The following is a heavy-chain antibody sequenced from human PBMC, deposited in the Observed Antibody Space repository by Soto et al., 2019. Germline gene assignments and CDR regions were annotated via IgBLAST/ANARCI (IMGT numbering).Heavy chain of an antibody. CDR3: ARVLRDYDFWSGYYSLLYFDY. CDR2: IFSNDEK. CDR1: GFSLSNARMG. J-gene: IGHJ4*02. Sequence: QVTLKESGPVLVKPTETLTLTCTVSGFSLSNARMGVSWLRQPPGKALEWLAHIFSNDEKSYSTSLKSRLTISKDTSKSEVVLTMTNMEPVDTATYSCARVLRDYDFWSGYYSLLYFDYWVQGTLVTVSS. D-gene: IGHD3-3*01. V-gene: IGHV2-26*01.